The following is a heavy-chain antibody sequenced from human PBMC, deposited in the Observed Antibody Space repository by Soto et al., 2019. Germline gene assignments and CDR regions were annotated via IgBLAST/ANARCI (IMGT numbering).Heavy chain of an antibody. D-gene: IGHD6-6*01. CDR1: GGTFSSYA. CDR2: IIPIFGTA. Sequence: SVKVSCKASGGTFSSYAISWVRQAPGQGLEWMGGIIPIFGTANYAQKFQGRVTITADESTSTAYMELSSLRSEDTAVYYCARDRQYSTASGRAFDIWGQGTMVTVSS. J-gene: IGHJ3*02. V-gene: IGHV1-69*13. CDR3: ARDRQYSTASGRAFDI.